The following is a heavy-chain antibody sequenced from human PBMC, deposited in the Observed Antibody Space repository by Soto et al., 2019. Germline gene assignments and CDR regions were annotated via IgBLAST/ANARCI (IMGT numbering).Heavy chain of an antibody. D-gene: IGHD5-12*01. V-gene: IGHV3-23*01. CDR1: GFAFSTYA. J-gene: IGHJ6*02. CDR3: ATVNKRAEVGRYEYRKQGMDV. Sequence: PGGSLRLSCAASGFAFSTYAMTWVRQAPGKGLEWVSVISGSGGSSYYADSVKGRFTISRENYKNKLFMQMNGLRAAAKAVYYCATVNKRAEVGRYEYRKQGMDVWGQGTTVAVSS. CDR2: ISGSGGSS.